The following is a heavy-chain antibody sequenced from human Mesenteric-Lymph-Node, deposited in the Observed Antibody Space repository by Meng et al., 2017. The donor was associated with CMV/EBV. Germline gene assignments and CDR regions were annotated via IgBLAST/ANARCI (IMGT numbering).Heavy chain of an antibody. CDR2: ITGSGGSE. Sequence: GESLKISCVASGFSFNTYAMSWIRRAPGTGLQWVSTITGSGGSEEYADSVEGRFTISRDNSKNTLYLHMNSLRAEDTAVYYCARDTLAAAGNYYYYGMDVWGQGTTVTVSS. V-gene: IGHV3-23*01. CDR3: ARDTLAAAGNYYYYGMDV. CDR1: GFSFNTYA. J-gene: IGHJ6*02. D-gene: IGHD6-13*01.